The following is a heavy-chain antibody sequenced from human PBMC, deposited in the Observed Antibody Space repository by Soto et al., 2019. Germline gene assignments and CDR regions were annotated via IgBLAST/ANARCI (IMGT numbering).Heavy chain of an antibody. V-gene: IGHV3-23*01. J-gene: IGHJ6*02. CDR3: AKDAIIAARPVYYYGMDV. Sequence: EVQLLESGGGLVQPGGSLRLSCAASGFTFSSYAMSWVRQAPGKGLEWVSAISGSGGSTYYADSVKGRFTISRDNSKNTLYLQMNSLRAEDTAVYYCAKDAIIAARPVYYYGMDVWGQGTTFTVSS. D-gene: IGHD6-6*01. CDR2: ISGSGGST. CDR1: GFTFSSYA.